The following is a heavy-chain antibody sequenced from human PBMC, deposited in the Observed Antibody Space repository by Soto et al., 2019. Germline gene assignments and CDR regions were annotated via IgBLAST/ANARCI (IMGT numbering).Heavy chain of an antibody. J-gene: IGHJ6*02. CDR3: AREQIRIVATTSRIYYYYYGMDV. D-gene: IGHD5-12*01. V-gene: IGHV3-30-3*01. CDR2: ISYDGSNK. Sequence: SGGSLRLSCAASGFTFSSYAMHWVRQAPGKGLEWVAVISYDGSNKYYADSVKGRFTISRDNSKNTLYLQMNSLRAEDTAVYYCAREQIRIVATTSRIYYYYYGMDVWGQGTTVTVSS. CDR1: GFTFSSYA.